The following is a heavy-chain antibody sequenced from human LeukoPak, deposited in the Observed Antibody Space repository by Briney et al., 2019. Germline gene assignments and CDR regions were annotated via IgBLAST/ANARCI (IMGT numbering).Heavy chain of an antibody. Sequence: GGSLRLSCAASSFTFSSYWMSWVRQAPGKGLVWVSRINSDGSSTSYADSVKGRFTISRDNAKNTLYLQMNSLRAEDTAVYYCATGDTAMAFTRYNWFDPWGQGTLVTVSS. V-gene: IGHV3-74*01. D-gene: IGHD5-18*01. CDR1: SFTFSSYW. J-gene: IGHJ5*02. CDR2: INSDGSST. CDR3: ATGDTAMAFTRYNWFDP.